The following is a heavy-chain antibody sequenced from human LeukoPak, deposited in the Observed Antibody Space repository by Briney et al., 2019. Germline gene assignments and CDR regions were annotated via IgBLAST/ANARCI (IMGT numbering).Heavy chain of an antibody. J-gene: IGHJ3*02. CDR2: INHSGST. D-gene: IGHD3-22*01. Sequence: SETLSLTCAVYGGSFSGYYWSWIRQPPGQGLEWMGEINHSGSTNYNPSLKSRVTISVDTSKNQFSVKLSSVTAADTAVYYCARLYDSSGYYRDIKDHQGDAFDIWAQGTMVTVSS. V-gene: IGHV4-34*01. CDR3: ARLYDSSGYYRDIKDHQGDAFDI. CDR1: GGSFSGYY.